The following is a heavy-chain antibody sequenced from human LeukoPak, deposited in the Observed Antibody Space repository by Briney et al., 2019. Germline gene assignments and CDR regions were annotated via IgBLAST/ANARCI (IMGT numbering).Heavy chain of an antibody. CDR1: GGSFGTNC. Sequence: PSETLSLTCTVSGGSFGTNCWSWIAQPPGKGLEWIGWIYYTGSTRYNPSLNSRVTISLDTSKIQFSLTLTPVTAADTALYYCAREKGSGYGYGMDVWGQGTTVTVSS. V-gene: IGHV4-59*01. J-gene: IGHJ6*02. D-gene: IGHD5-12*01. CDR2: IYYTGST. CDR3: AREKGSGYGYGMDV.